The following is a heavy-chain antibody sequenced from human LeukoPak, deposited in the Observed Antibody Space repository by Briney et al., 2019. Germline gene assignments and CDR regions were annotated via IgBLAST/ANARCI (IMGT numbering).Heavy chain of an antibody. Sequence: GGSLRLSCAASGFTFSNYWMSWVRQAPGKGLEWVANIKQDGSEKYYVDSVKGRFTISRDNAKNSLYLQMNKLRVEDTAVYYCTTPAVSGGRWGQGTLVTVSS. CDR3: TTPAVSGGR. CDR1: GFTFSNYW. CDR2: IKQDGSEK. V-gene: IGHV3-7*01. J-gene: IGHJ4*02. D-gene: IGHD2-15*01.